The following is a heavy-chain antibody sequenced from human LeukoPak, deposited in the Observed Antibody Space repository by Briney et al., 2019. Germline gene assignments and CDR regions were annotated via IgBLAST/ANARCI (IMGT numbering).Heavy chain of an antibody. CDR1: GYTFTSYG. J-gene: IGHJ6*02. CDR3: ARGPILYLSSGWFRSANYYYYGMDV. V-gene: IGHV1-18*01. CDR2: ISAYNGNT. D-gene: IGHD6-19*01. Sequence: GASVKVSCKASGYTFTSYGINWVRQAPGQGLEWMGWISAYNGNTNYAQKLQGRVTMTTDTSTSTAYMELRSLRSDDTAVYYCARGPILYLSSGWFRSANYYYYGMDVWGQGTTVTVSS.